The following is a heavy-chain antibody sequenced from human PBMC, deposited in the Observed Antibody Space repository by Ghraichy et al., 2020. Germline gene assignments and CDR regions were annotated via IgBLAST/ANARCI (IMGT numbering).Heavy chain of an antibody. CDR3: ARAIGSGYIRFNWYFDL. J-gene: IGHJ2*01. Sequence: SETLSLTCTVSGGSISSYYWSWIRQPPGKGLEWIGYIYYSGSTNYNPSLKSRVTISVDTSKNQFSLKLSSVTAADTAVYYCARAIGSGYIRFNWYFDLWGRGTLVTVSS. D-gene: IGHD3-22*01. V-gene: IGHV4-59*01. CDR1: GGSISSYY. CDR2: IYYSGST.